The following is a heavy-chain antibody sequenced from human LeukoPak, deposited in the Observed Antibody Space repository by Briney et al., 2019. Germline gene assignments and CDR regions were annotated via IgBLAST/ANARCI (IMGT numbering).Heavy chain of an antibody. D-gene: IGHD4-17*01. Sequence: SETLSLTCTVSGGSIGLYYWNWIRQSPEKGLEWIGYIYYIGSTNYNPSLKSRVTISIDTSKNQFSLKLSSVTAGGTAVYYCARRGYGDYDGYFDYWGQGTLVTVSS. V-gene: IGHV4-59*01. J-gene: IGHJ4*02. CDR3: ARRGYGDYDGYFDY. CDR2: IYYIGST. CDR1: GGSIGLYY.